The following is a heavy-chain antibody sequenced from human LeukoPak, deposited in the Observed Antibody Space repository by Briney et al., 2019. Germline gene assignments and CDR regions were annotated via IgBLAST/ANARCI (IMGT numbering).Heavy chain of an antibody. V-gene: IGHV6-1*01. CDR1: GDSVSSNSAA. J-gene: IGHJ6*02. D-gene: IGHD3-10*01. CDR3: SRGHYYGSGSYYNYYYYGMDV. Sequence: SQTLSLTCAISGDSVSSNSAAWNWLRQSPSRGLEWLGRTYYRSKWSNDYAVSVKSRISINPDTSKNQFSLQLNSVTPEDTAVYYCSRGHYYGSGSYYNYYYYGMDVWGQGTTVTVSS. CDR2: TYYRSKWSN.